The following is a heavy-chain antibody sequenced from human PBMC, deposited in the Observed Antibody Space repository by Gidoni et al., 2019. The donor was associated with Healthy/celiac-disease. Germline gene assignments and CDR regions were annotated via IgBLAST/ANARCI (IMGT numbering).Heavy chain of an antibody. CDR2: IYYSGST. J-gene: IGHJ6*02. CDR1: GGSISSSSYY. D-gene: IGHD1-26*01. CDR3: ARSPGSGGSYYYYYYGMDV. V-gene: IGHV4-39*01. Sequence: QLQLQESGPGLVKPSETLSLTCTVSGGSISSSSYYWGWIRQPPGKGLEWIGSIYYSGSTYYNPSLKSRVTISVDTSKNQFSLKLSSVTAADTAVYYCARSPGSGGSYYYYYYGMDVWGQGTTVTVSS.